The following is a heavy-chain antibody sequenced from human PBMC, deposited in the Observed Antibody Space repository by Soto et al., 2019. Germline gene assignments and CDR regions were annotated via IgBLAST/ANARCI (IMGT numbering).Heavy chain of an antibody. D-gene: IGHD3-10*01. Sequence: EVQLLESGGGLVQPGGSLRLSCTASGFTFSSYAMSWVRQAPGKGLEWVSAISGSGGSTYYADSVKGRFTISRDNSKNTLYLQMNSLRAEDTAVYYCAKGGSNNYYYMDVWGKGTTVTVSS. V-gene: IGHV3-23*01. CDR2: ISGSGGST. CDR3: AKGGSNNYYYMDV. CDR1: GFTFSSYA. J-gene: IGHJ6*03.